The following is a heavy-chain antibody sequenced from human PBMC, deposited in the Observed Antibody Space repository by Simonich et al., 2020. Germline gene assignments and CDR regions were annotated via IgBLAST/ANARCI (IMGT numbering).Heavy chain of an antibody. CDR3: ARVPGIYYYYGMDV. Sequence: GAEVKKPGASVKVSCKASGYTFTGYYMHWVRQAPGQGLECMGRINPNSGGTNYAQKFQGRVTMTRDTSISTAYMELSRLRSDDTAVYYCARVPGIYYYYGMDVWGQGTTVTVSS. J-gene: IGHJ6*02. CDR1: GYTFTGYY. CDR2: INPNSGGT. D-gene: IGHD3-10*01. V-gene: IGHV1-2*06.